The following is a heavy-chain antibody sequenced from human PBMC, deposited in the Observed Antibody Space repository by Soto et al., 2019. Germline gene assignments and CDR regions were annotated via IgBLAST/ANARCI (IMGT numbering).Heavy chain of an antibody. V-gene: IGHV5-10-1*01. CDR2: IDPSDSQT. J-gene: IGHJ6*02. CDR3: ASPRAGYSSSWYYYYGMDV. Sequence: PGESLKISCKGSGYSFAGYWITWVRQKPGKGLEWMGRIDPSDSQTYYSPSFRGHVTISVTKSITTVFLQWSSLRASDTAMYYCASPRAGYSSSWYYYYGMDVWGQGTTVTVSS. CDR1: GYSFAGYW. D-gene: IGHD6-13*01.